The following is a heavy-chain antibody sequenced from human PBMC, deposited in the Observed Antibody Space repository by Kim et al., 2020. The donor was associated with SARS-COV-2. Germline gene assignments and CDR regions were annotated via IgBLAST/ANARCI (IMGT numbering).Heavy chain of an antibody. CDR3: ARRGSDILTGYFYFDY. CDR1: GGSISSSSYY. Sequence: SETLSLTCTVSGGSISSSSYYWGWIRQPPGKGLEWIGSIYYSGSTYYNPSLKSRVTISVDTSKNQFSLKLSSVTAADTAVYYCARRGSDILTGYFYFDYWGQGTLVTVSS. CDR2: IYYSGST. D-gene: IGHD3-9*01. V-gene: IGHV4-39*01. J-gene: IGHJ4*02.